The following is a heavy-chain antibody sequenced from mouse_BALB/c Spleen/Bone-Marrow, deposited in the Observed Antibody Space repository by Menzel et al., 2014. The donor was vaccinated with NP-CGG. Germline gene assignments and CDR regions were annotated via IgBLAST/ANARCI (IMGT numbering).Heavy chain of an antibody. CDR3: ARQGYYGKGDY. CDR2: INPDSSTI. J-gene: IGHJ2*01. CDR1: GFDFSRYW. V-gene: IGHV4-1*02. Sequence: DVHLVESGGGLVQPGGSLKLSCAASGFDFSRYWMSWVRQAPGKGLEWIGEINPDSSTINYTPSLKDKFIISRGNAKNTLYLQMSKVRSEDTALYYCARQGYYGKGDYWGQGTTLTVSS. D-gene: IGHD2-1*01.